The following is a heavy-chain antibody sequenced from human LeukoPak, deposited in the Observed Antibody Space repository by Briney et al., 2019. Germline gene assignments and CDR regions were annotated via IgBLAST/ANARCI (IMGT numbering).Heavy chain of an antibody. CDR3: ARLTMVRGVIIK. Sequence: SETLSLTCAVYGGSFSGYYWSGIRQPPGKGLEWIGEINHSGSTNYNPSLKSRVTISVDTSKNQFSLKLSSVTAADTAVYYCARLTMVRGVIIKGGQGTLVTVSS. CDR2: INHSGST. CDR1: GGSFSGYY. D-gene: IGHD3-10*01. J-gene: IGHJ4*02. V-gene: IGHV4-34*01.